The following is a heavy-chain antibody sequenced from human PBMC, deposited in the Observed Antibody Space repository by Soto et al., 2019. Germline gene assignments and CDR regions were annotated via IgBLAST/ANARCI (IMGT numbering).Heavy chain of an antibody. CDR2: IYGGGST. D-gene: IGHD4-17*01. J-gene: IGHJ3*02. V-gene: IGHV3-53*01. CDR1: GFTVSSNY. CDR3: ARVGYAVTTGGAFDI. Sequence: EVQLVESGGGLIQPGGSLRLSCAASGFTVSSNYMSWVRQAPGKGLEWVSVIYGGGSTYYADSVKGRFTISRDNSKNTLYLQMNSLRAEDTAVYYCARVGYAVTTGGAFDIWGQGTMVTVSS.